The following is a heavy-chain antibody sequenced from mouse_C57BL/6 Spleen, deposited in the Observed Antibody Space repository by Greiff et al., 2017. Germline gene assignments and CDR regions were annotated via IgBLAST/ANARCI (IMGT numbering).Heavy chain of an antibody. CDR2: ISGGGGNT. CDR3: VSTGDGDWWFEV. D-gene: IGHD1-1*01. CDR1: GFTFSSYT. J-gene: IGHJ1*03. Sequence: EVMLVESGGGLVKPGGSLKLSCAASGFTFSSYTMSWVRQTPEKRLEWVATISGGGGNTYYPDSVKGRFTISRDNAKNTLYLQMSSLRSEDTALYYCVSTGDGDWWFEVWGTGTTVTVSS. V-gene: IGHV5-9*01.